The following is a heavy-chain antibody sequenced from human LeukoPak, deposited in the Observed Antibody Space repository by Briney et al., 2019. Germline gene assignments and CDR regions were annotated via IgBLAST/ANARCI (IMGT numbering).Heavy chain of an antibody. V-gene: IGHV3-30*13. CDR3: AKDWGSSGWYNYFDP. J-gene: IGHJ5*02. Sequence: PGTSLRLSCAVSGFTISSHGMHWVRQAPGKGLEWVAMISYNGNSKYYGDSVKGRFTISRDNSKDMLYLEMDSLRTEDTAVYYCAKDWGSSGWYNYFDPWGQGTLVTVSS. CDR1: GFTISSHG. CDR2: ISYNGNSK. D-gene: IGHD6-19*01.